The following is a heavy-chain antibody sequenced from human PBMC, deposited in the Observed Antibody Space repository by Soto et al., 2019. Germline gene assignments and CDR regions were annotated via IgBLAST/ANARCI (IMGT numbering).Heavy chain of an antibody. V-gene: IGHV4-34*01. D-gene: IGHD6-6*01. CDR3: ARSYSSLSPLYFDY. CDR1: GGSFSGYY. CDR2: INHSGST. Sequence: LSLTCAVYGGSFSGYYWSWIRQPPGKGLEWIGEINHSGSTNYNPSLKSRVTISVDTSKNQFSLKLSSVTAADTAVYYCARSYSSLSPLYFDYWGQGTLVTVSS. J-gene: IGHJ4*02.